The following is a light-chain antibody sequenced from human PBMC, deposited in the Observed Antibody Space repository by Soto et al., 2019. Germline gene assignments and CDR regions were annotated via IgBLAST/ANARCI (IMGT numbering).Light chain of an antibody. J-gene: IGKJ1*01. CDR2: GAS. V-gene: IGKV3-20*01. Sequence: EIVLTQSPGTLSLSPGERATLSCRASQSVGSSHLAWYQQKPGQAHRXXIYGASSRATGIPDRFSGSGSGTDGTITISRLEPEDFEVYYCQQYGSAPWTFGQGTKVDIK. CDR3: QQYGSAPWT. CDR1: QSVGSSH.